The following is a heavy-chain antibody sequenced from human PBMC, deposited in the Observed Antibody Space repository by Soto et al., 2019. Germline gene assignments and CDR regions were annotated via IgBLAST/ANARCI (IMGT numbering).Heavy chain of an antibody. CDR1: VYSISSGYY. D-gene: IGHD3-22*01. J-gene: IGHJ4*02. CDR3: ARERNHYYHSNYFDY. V-gene: IGHV4-38-2*02. CDR2: IYHSGST. Sequence: RSLTFAVSVYSISSGYYCGWIRQPPGKGLEWIGSIYHSGSTYYNPSLKSRVTISVDTSKNQFSLKLSSVTAADTAVYYCARERNHYYHSNYFDYWGQGILVTVSS.